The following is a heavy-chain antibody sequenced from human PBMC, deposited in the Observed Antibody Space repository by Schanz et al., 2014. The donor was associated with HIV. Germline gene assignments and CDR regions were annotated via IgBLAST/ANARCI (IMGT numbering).Heavy chain of an antibody. Sequence: EVQLVESGGGLVQPGGSLRLSCEASGFTFSRYPMNWVRQAPGKGLEWVSSIGSGSTYIYYADSVKGRFTISRDNAKNSLYLQMNSLRDEDTAVYYCARRMAGDYYYYYGMDVWGQGTTVTVSS. CDR1: GFTFSRYP. CDR3: ARRMAGDYYYYYGMDV. V-gene: IGHV3-21*02. J-gene: IGHJ6*02. CDR2: IGSGSTYI. D-gene: IGHD6-19*01.